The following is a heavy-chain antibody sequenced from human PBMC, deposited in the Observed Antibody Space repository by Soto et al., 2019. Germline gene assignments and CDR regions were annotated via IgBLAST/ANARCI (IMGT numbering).Heavy chain of an antibody. Sequence: SETLSLTCTVSGGSISSYYWSWIRQPPGKGLEWIGYIYYSGSTNYNPSLKSRVTISVDTSKNQFSLKLSSVTAADTAVYYFARDRYDFWSGCYTFWFDPWGQGTLVTVSS. CDR2: IYYSGST. J-gene: IGHJ5*02. V-gene: IGHV4-59*12. CDR3: ARDRYDFWSGCYTFWFDP. D-gene: IGHD3-3*01. CDR1: GGSISSYY.